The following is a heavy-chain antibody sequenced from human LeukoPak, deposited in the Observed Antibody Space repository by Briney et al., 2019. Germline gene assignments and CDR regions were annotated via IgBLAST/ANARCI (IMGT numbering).Heavy chain of an antibody. V-gene: IGHV1-46*01. J-gene: IGHJ4*02. CDR2: INPSGGST. D-gene: IGHD3-22*01. CDR1: GYTFTSYY. Sequence: GASVKVSCKASGYTFTSYYMHWVRQAPGQGLEWMGIINPSGGSTSYAQKFQGRVTMTRDTSTSTAYMELSSLRSEDTAVYYCARFNYYDSSGYYYPFDYWGQGTLVTVSS. CDR3: ARFNYYDSSGYYYPFDY.